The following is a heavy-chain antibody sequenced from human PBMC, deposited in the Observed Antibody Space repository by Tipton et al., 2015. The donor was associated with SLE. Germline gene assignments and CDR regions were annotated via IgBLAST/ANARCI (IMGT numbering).Heavy chain of an antibody. CDR3: ARDGHPGDRGSDAFDI. J-gene: IGHJ3*02. CDR1: GGSISSSSYY. Sequence: TLSLTCTVSGGSISSSSYYWGWIRQPPGKGLEWIGYIYYSGSTNYNPSLKSRVTISVDTSKNQFSLKLSSVTAADTAVYYCARDGHPGDRGSDAFDIWGQGTMVTVSS. CDR2: IYYSGST. D-gene: IGHD7-27*01. V-gene: IGHV4-61*01.